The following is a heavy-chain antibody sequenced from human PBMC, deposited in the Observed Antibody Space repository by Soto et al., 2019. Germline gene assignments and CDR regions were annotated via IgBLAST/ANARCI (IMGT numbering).Heavy chain of an antibody. CDR2: IIPIFGTA. CDR1: GGTFSSYA. V-gene: IGHV1-69*01. J-gene: IGHJ6*02. CDR3: ARDGSSWQYYYYYGMDV. D-gene: IGHD6-13*01. Sequence: QVQLEQSGAEVKKPGSSVKVSCKASGGTFSSYAISWVRQAPGQGLEWMGGIIPIFGTANYAQKFQGRVTITADESTSTAYMELSSLRSEDTAVYYCARDGSSWQYYYYYGMDVWGQGTTVTVSS.